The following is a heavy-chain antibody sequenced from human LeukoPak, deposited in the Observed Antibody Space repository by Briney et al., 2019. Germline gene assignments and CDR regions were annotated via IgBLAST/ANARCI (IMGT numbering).Heavy chain of an antibody. Sequence: TSETLSLTCTVSGVSISSSSYYWGWIRQPPGKGLEWIATIYYSGSTYYNPSLKSRVTIYVDTSKNQFSLRLNSVTAADTALYFCASAPGTFFDFWGQGTLVTVSP. J-gene: IGHJ4*02. D-gene: IGHD1-14*01. CDR1: GVSISSSSYY. CDR2: IYYSGST. CDR3: ASAPGTFFDF. V-gene: IGHV4-39*01.